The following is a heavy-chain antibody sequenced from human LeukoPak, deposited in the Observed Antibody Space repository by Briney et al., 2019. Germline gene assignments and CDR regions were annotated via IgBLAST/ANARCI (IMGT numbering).Heavy chain of an antibody. V-gene: IGHV1-2*02. D-gene: IGHD1-26*01. CDR3: ASLGGVGARQMNAFDI. CDR2: INPNSGGT. J-gene: IGHJ3*02. CDR1: GYTFTGYY. Sequence: ASVKVSCKASGYTFTGYYMHWVRQAPGQGLEWMGWINPNSGGTNYAQKFQGRVTMTRDTSISTAYMELSRLRSDDTAVYYCASLGGVGARQMNAFDIWGQGTMVTVSS.